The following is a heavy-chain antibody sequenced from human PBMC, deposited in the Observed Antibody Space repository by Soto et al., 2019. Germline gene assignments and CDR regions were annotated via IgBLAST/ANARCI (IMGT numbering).Heavy chain of an antibody. J-gene: IGHJ4*02. V-gene: IGHV3-7*01. CDR2: IKEDESEE. CDR3: AKDAYHYSSSGYYVIDS. D-gene: IGHD3-22*01. Sequence: GGSLRLSCAASGFTFSGYWMSWVRQSPGKGLEWVANIKEDESEEHYVASVKGRFTISRDNAKNSLYLQMNSLRAEDTAVYYCAKDAYHYSSSGYYVIDSWGQGILVTVSS. CDR1: GFTFSGYW.